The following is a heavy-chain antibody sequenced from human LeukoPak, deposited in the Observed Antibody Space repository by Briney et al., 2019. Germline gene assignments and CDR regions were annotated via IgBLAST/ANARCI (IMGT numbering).Heavy chain of an antibody. V-gene: IGHV3-30*02. Sequence: GGSLRLSCAASGFTFSSYGMHWVRQAPGKGLEWVAFIQYDGSNKYYADSVKGRFTISRDNSKNTLYLQMNSLRAEDTAVYYCARDYLGSSSGWYPRVYWGQGTLVTVSS. CDR1: GFTFSSYG. CDR2: IQYDGSNK. CDR3: ARDYLGSSSGWYPRVY. D-gene: IGHD6-19*01. J-gene: IGHJ4*02.